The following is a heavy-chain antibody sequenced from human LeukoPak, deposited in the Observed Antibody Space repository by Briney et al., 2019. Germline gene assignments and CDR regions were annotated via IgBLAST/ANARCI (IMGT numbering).Heavy chain of an antibody. J-gene: IGHJ6*02. CDR3: AKTRGHDMDV. Sequence: GGSLRLSCAASGFSFSTYGMSWVRQAPGKGLDRVSAISGSAAGGGTYYADSVKGRFTIARDNSQNTLYLQMSSLRAEDTAVYYCAKTRGHDMDVWGQGTTVIVSS. CDR1: GFSFSTYG. D-gene: IGHD3-16*01. V-gene: IGHV3-23*01. CDR2: ISGSAAGGGT.